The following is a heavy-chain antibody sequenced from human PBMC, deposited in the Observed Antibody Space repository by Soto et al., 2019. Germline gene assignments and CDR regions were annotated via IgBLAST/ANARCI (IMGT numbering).Heavy chain of an antibody. CDR1: GGSISSYY. D-gene: IGHD3-10*01. J-gene: IGHJ6*02. V-gene: IGHV4-59*08. CDR2: IYYSGST. Sequence: PSETLSLTCTVSGGSISSYYWSWIRQPPGKGLEWIGYIYYSGSTNYNPSLESRVTISVDTSKNQFSLKLSSVTAADTAVYYCARGGLWFGESGMDVWGQGTTVTVSS. CDR3: ARGGLWFGESGMDV.